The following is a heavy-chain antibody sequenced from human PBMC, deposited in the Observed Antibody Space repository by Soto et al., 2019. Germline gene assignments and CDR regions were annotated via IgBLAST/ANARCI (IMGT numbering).Heavy chain of an antibody. CDR1: GYTFTGYY. CDR2: INPNSGGT. J-gene: IGHJ4*02. CDR3: ARGSYYYDSSGYYYEPDFDY. V-gene: IGHV1-2*04. Sequence: ASVKVSCKASGYTFTGYYMHWVRQAPGQGLEWKGWINPNSGGTNYAQKFQGWVTMTRDTSISTAYMELSRLRSDDTAVYYCARGSYYYDSSGYYYEPDFDYWGQGTLVTVSS. D-gene: IGHD3-22*01.